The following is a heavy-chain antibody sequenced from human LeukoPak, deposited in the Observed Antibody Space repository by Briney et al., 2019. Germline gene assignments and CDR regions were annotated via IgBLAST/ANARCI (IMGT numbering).Heavy chain of an antibody. J-gene: IGHJ5*02. Sequence: SETLSLTCTVSGGSISSQYWNGIRQPAGKGLEWIGRIYSSGSTIYNPSLKSRVTMSVDTSKNQFSLELSSVTAADTAVYYCARGYVYGDFPWGQGTLVSVSS. CDR1: GGSISSQY. CDR2: IYSSGST. V-gene: IGHV4-4*07. D-gene: IGHD2-21*02. CDR3: ARGYVYGDFP.